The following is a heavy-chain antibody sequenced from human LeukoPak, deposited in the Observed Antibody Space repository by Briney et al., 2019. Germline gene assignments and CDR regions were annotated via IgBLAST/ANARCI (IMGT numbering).Heavy chain of an antibody. J-gene: IGHJ4*02. CDR3: ARTFGYFDY. Sequence: SETLSLTCAVSGGSISSSNWWSWVRQPPGKGLEWIGEIYHSGSANYNPPLESRVTMSVDKSKNQFSLKLSSVTAADTAVYYCARTFGYFDYWGQGTLVTVSS. V-gene: IGHV4-4*02. D-gene: IGHD3-16*01. CDR1: GGSISSSNW. CDR2: IYHSGSA.